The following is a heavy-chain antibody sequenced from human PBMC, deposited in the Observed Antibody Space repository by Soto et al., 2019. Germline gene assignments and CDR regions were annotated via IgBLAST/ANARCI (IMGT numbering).Heavy chain of an antibody. CDR2: IIPIFGTA. D-gene: IGHD3-9*01. CDR1: GGTFSSYA. Sequence: ASVKVSCKASGGTFSSYAISWVRQAPGQGLEWMGGIIPIFGTANYAQKFQGRVTITADESTGTAYMGLSSLRSEDTAVYYCASPRRVLRYFDYGHYYYYYGMDVWGQGTTVTVSS. CDR3: ASPRRVLRYFDYGHYYYYYGMDV. J-gene: IGHJ6*02. V-gene: IGHV1-69*01.